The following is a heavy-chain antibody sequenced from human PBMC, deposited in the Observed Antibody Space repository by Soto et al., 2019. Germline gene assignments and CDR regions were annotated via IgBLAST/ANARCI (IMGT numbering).Heavy chain of an antibody. V-gene: IGHV3-66*04. J-gene: IGHJ2*01. CDR1: GFTVSSSY. Sequence: EVQLVESGGGLVQPGGSLRLSCAASGFTVSSSYMGWVRQAPGKGLEWVSSIYSDGNTYYADSVRGRFTISTDNSKDTLYLQMNSLRVDDTAMYYCARHVGYYWYCDLWGRGTRVTVSS. D-gene: IGHD6-13*01. CDR3: ARHVGYYWYCDL. CDR2: IYSDGNT.